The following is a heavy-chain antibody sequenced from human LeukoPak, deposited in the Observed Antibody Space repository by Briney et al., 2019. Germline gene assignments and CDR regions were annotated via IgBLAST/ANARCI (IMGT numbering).Heavy chain of an antibody. D-gene: IGHD3-3*01. CDR3: ARHTYYDFWSEDAFDI. Sequence: SETLSLTCTVSGGSLSSFYWSWVRQPPGRGLEWVGYTYYSGSTNYNPSLKSRVTISVDTSKNQFSLKLSSVTAADTAVYYCARHTYYDFWSEDAFDIWGQGTMVTVSS. V-gene: IGHV4-59*08. J-gene: IGHJ3*02. CDR1: GGSLSSFY. CDR2: TYYSGST.